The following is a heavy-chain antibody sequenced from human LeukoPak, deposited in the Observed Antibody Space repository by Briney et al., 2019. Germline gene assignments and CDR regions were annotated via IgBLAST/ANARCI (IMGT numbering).Heavy chain of an antibody. V-gene: IGHV3-66*01. CDR2: IYSGGST. CDR1: GFTLDDYA. J-gene: IGHJ4*02. Sequence: GGSLRLSCAASGFTLDDYAMHWARQAPGKGLEWVSVIYSGGSTYYADSVKGRFTISRDNSKNTLYLQMNSLRAEDTAVYYCARVRDTTWFGYFDYWGQGTLVTVSS. CDR3: ARVRDTTWFGYFDY. D-gene: IGHD3-10*01.